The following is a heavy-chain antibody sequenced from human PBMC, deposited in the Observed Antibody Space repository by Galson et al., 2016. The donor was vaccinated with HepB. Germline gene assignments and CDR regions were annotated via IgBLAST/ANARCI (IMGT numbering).Heavy chain of an antibody. D-gene: IGHD2-15*01. CDR2: ISGSGDST. V-gene: IGHV3-23*01. CDR3: AKRMSYSYYYAMDI. J-gene: IGHJ6*02. Sequence: SLRLSCAASGFTFSSYAMSWVRQAPGKGLEWVSAISGSGDSTYYADSVKGRFTISRDNSKNTVYLQMNSLRGEDTALYYCAKRMSYSYYYAMDIWGQGTTVTVSS. CDR1: GFTFSSYA.